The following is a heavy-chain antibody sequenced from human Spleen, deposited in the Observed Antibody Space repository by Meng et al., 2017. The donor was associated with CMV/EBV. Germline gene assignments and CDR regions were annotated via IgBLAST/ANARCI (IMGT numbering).Heavy chain of an antibody. V-gene: IGHV4-34*01. J-gene: IGHJ4*02. CDR1: GGSFSGYY. CDR2: IEHSGST. CDR3: ASPYSGSY. Sequence: GSLRLSCAVYGGSFSGYYWRWIRQPPGKGLEWIGEIEHSGSTNYNTSLKSRVSISVDTSKNQFSLKLRSVTAADTAVYYCASPYSGSYWGQGTLVTVSS. D-gene: IGHD1-26*01.